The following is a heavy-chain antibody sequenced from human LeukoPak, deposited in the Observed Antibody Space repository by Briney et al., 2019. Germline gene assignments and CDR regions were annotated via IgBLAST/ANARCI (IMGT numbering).Heavy chain of an antibody. CDR2: INHSGST. V-gene: IGHV4-34*01. D-gene: IGHD5-12*01. CDR1: GGSFSGYY. J-gene: IGHJ4*02. Sequence: SETLSLTCAVHGGSFSGYYWSWIRQPPGKGLEWIGEINHSGSTNYNPSLKSRVTISVDTPKNQFSLKLSSVTAADTAVYYCARGLGSGSYYFDYWGQGTLVTVSS. CDR3: ARGLGSGSYYFDY.